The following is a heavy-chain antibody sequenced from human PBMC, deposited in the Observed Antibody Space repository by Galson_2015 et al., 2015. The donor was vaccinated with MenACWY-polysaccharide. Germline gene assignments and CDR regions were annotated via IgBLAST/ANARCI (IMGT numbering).Heavy chain of an antibody. D-gene: IGHD2-2*01. J-gene: IGHJ5*02. Sequence: SLRLSCAASGLSFNNHWMNWVRQAPGKGLEWVAIINQDGTVKYYVDSVKGRFTISRDNAKNSLSLQMNRLRGDYTAVYYCARGGLSCAMDLWGKGTLVTVSS. CDR1: GLSFNNHW. CDR3: ARGGLSCAMDL. CDR2: INQDGTVK. V-gene: IGHV3-7*01.